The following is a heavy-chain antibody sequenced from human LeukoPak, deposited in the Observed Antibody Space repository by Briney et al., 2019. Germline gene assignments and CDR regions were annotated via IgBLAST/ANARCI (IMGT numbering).Heavy chain of an antibody. CDR2: ISGSSSHT. J-gene: IGHJ4*02. CDR3: AKEHDYSNAAPEWGFDS. Sequence: GGSLRLSCSASGFTFSIYAMSWVRQAPGKGLEWVSGISGSSSHTLDADSVRGRFTISRDNTRNTLYLHMNSLRAEDTALYYCAKEHDYSNAAPEWGFDSWGQGTRVTVSS. CDR1: GFTFSIYA. D-gene: IGHD3-3*01. V-gene: IGHV3-23*01.